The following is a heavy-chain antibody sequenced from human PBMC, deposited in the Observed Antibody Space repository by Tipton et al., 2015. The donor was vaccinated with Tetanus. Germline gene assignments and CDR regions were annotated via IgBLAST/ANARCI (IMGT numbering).Heavy chain of an antibody. CDR1: GGSISSGTYY. J-gene: IGHJ5*02. Sequence: GLVKPSETLSLTCTVSGGSISSGTYYWSWIRQPPGKGLEWIGNIYYNGNTLQNPSLKSRVTLSLDKSKNQFSLKLRSVTAADTAIYYCARSADNWFDPWGQGTLVTVSS. CDR2: IYYNGNT. V-gene: IGHV4-39*01. CDR3: ARSADNWFDP.